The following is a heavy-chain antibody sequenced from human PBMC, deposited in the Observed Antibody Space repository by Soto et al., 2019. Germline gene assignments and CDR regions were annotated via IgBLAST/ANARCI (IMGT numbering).Heavy chain of an antibody. CDR2: ISYDGSNK. CDR3: ARDLVLWFGECFFDY. J-gene: IGHJ4*02. Sequence: QVQLVESGGGVVQPGRSLRLSCAASGFTFSSYAMHWVRQAPGKGLEWVAVISYDGSNKYYADSVKGRFTISRDNSKNTLYLQMNSLRADDTAVYYCARDLVLWFGECFFDYWGQGTLVTVSS. CDR1: GFTFSSYA. V-gene: IGHV3-30-3*01. D-gene: IGHD3-10*01.